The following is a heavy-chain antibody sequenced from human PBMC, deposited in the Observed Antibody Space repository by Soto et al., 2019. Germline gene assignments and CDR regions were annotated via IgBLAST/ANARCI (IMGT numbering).Heavy chain of an antibody. D-gene: IGHD2-15*01. CDR1: CFTFVDSY. CDR2: ISPGSRYP. V-gene: IGHV3-11*06. CDR3: VRGGGGGLFDP. Sequence: PGGSLRLSCACSCFTFVDSYMSWIRQAPGEGLEWLSYISPGSRYPAYADSVKGRFTISRDNAKRSLYLQMMSLTAEDTAIYYCVRGGGGGLFDPWGQGTMVTVSS. J-gene: IGHJ5*02.